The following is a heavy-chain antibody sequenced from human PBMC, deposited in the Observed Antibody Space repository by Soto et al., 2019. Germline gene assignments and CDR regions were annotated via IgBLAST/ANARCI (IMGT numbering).Heavy chain of an antibody. J-gene: IGHJ3*02. CDR2: IYYSGST. CDR1: GGSISSGGYY. CDR3: ARDRVTTVRAPELFDI. D-gene: IGHD4-4*01. Sequence: QVQLQESGPGLVKPSQTLSLTCTVSGGSISSGGYYWSWIRQHPGKGLEWIGYIYYSGSTYYNPSLKSRVTISVDTSKNQFSLKLSSVTAADTAVYYCARDRVTTVRAPELFDIWGQGTMVTVSS. V-gene: IGHV4-31*03.